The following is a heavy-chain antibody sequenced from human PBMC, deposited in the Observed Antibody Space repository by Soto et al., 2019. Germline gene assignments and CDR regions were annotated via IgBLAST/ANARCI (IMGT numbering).Heavy chain of an antibody. Sequence: PGGSLRLSCAASGFTFSSYWMSWVRLAPGKGLEWVANIKQDGGEKHYVDSVKGRFTISRDNAKNSLYLQMNSLRADDTAVYYCARGSYGNLDYWGQGTLVTVSS. D-gene: IGHD6-6*01. CDR2: IKQDGGEK. CDR1: GFTFSSYW. J-gene: IGHJ4*02. V-gene: IGHV3-7*04. CDR3: ARGSYGNLDY.